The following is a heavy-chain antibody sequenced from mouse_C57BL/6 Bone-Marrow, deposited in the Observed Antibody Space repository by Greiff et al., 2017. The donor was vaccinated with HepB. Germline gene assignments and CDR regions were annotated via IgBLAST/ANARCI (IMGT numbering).Heavy chain of an antibody. CDR3: AREEVYYYGSSSFFDY. CDR1: GYSITSGYY. J-gene: IGHJ2*01. Sequence: EVQRVESGPGLVKPSQSLSLTCSVTGYSITSGYYWNWIRQFPGNKLEWMGYISYDGSNNYNPSLKNRISITRDTSKNQFFLKLNSVTTEDTATYYCAREEVYYYGSSSFFDYWGQGTTLTVSS. D-gene: IGHD1-1*01. CDR2: ISYDGSN. V-gene: IGHV3-6*01.